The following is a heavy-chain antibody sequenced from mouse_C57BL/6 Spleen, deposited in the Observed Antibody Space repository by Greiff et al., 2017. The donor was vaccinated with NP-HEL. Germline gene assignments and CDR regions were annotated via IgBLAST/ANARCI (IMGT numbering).Heavy chain of an antibody. Sequence: EVMLVESGGGLVQPKGSLKLSCAASGFTFNTYAMHWVRQAPGKGLEWVARIRSKSSNYATYYADSVKDRFTISRDDSQSMLYLQMNNLKTEDTAMYYCVRDQDYYSNYVWYFDVWGTGTTVTVSS. CDR3: VRDQDYYSNYVWYFDV. CDR1: GFTFNTYA. V-gene: IGHV10-3*01. CDR2: IRSKSSNYAT. D-gene: IGHD2-5*01. J-gene: IGHJ1*03.